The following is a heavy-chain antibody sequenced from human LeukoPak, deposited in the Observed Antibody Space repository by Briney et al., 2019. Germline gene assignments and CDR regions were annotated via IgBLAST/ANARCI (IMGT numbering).Heavy chain of an antibody. D-gene: IGHD3-10*01. CDR3: ARDWSYGSGSYFDY. CDR2: IYTSGST. J-gene: IGHJ4*02. V-gene: IGHV4-61*02. Sequence: PSETLSLTCTVSGGSISSGTYYWSWIRQPAGKGLEWIGRIYTSGSTNYNPSLKSRVTMSVDTSKNQFSLKLSSVTAADTAVYYCARDWSYGSGSYFDYWGQGTLVTVSS. CDR1: GGSISSGTYY.